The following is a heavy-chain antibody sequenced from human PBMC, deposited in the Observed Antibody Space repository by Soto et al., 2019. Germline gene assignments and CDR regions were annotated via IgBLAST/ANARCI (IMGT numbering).Heavy chain of an antibody. D-gene: IGHD2-15*01. Sequence: PSETLSLTCTVSGGSISGSYWSWIRQTPGKVLEWIGYIHYSGSTDYNPSLKSRVTMSVDSAKNQFSLELNSVSAAATAVYFCAKYRRTDAEGYSFDYWGQGALVTVSS. V-gene: IGHV4-59*01. CDR1: GGSISGSY. CDR3: AKYRRTDAEGYSFDY. CDR2: IHYSGST. J-gene: IGHJ4*02.